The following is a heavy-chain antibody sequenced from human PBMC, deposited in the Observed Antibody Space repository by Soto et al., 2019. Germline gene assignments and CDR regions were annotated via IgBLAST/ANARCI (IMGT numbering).Heavy chain of an antibody. CDR3: THMYYYDGSGYYPNDDY. CDR2: IYWNGDE. CDR1: GFSLNTSGVS. J-gene: IGHJ4*02. V-gene: IGHV2-5*01. D-gene: IGHD3-22*01. Sequence: SGPTLVNPTQTLTLTCSFSGFSLNTSGVSVGWIRQPPGKALEWLALIYWNGDERYSPSLKNRLTITKDTSKNQVVLRMTNMDPVDTATYYCTHMYYYDGSGYYPNDDYWGRGPLVTVSS.